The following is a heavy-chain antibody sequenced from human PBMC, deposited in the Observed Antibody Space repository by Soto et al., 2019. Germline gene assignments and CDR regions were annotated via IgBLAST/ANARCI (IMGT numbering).Heavy chain of an antibody. CDR1: GFTFNSYA. J-gene: IGHJ3*02. CDR2: ISGSGGST. Sequence: EVQLLESGGGLVQPGGSLRLSCAASGFTFNSYAMSWVHQAPGKGLAWVSGISGSGGSTYYADSVEGRFTISRDNFKNILYLHMNSLRAEDTAVYYCAKAQTTVTTGNAFDIWGQGTTVTVSS. D-gene: IGHD4-17*01. V-gene: IGHV3-23*01. CDR3: AKAQTTVTTGNAFDI.